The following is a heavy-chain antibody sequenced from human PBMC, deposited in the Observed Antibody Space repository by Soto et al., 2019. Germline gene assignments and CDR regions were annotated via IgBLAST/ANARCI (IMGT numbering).Heavy chain of an antibody. CDR1: GFTFSNYA. J-gene: IGHJ5*02. CDR2: ISGGGDAT. D-gene: IGHD3-22*01. V-gene: IGHV3-23*01. Sequence: GGSLRLSCAASGFTFSNYAMSWVRQAPGKGLEWVSTISGGGDATYYADSVKGRFTISRDNSKSTLYLRMNSLRADDSALYYCANSDYYYVFNSWGQGTLVTV. CDR3: ANSDYYYVFNS.